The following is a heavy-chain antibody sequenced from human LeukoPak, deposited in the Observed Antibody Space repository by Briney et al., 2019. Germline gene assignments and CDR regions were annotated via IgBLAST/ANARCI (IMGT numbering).Heavy chain of an antibody. CDR1: GYSFTNNW. D-gene: IGHD3-10*01. Sequence: GESLKISCKGSGYSFTNNWISWVRQVPGKGLEWMGRMDPRDSYTHYSPSFQGHVTISADKSISTAYLQWNSLKASDTAMYYCARLQMLRGITDAFDIWGQGTMVTVSS. J-gene: IGHJ3*02. CDR3: ARLQMLRGITDAFDI. CDR2: MDPRDSYT. V-gene: IGHV5-10-1*01.